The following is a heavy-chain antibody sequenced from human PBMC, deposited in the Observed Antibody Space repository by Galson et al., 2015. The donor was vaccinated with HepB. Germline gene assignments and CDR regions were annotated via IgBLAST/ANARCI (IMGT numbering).Heavy chain of an antibody. V-gene: IGHV3-30*18. D-gene: IGHD6-19*01. CDR1: GFTFSSYG. J-gene: IGHJ5*02. CDR2: ISYDGSNK. CDR3: AKGPYSSGGYWFDP. Sequence: SLRLSCAASGFTFSSYGMHWVRQAPGKGLEWVAVISYDGSNKYYADSVKGRFTISRDNSKNTLYLQMNSLRAEDTAVYYCAKGPYSSGGYWFDPWGQGTLVTVSS.